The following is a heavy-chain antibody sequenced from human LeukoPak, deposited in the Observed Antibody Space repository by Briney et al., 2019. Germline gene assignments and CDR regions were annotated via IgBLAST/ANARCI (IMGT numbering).Heavy chain of an antibody. Sequence: GGSLRLSCAASGFTFSSYWMSWVRQAPGKGLEWVATIKNDGSEKNYEDSVKGRFTISRDNAKNSLYLQMSGLRAEDTAVYFCATADWFSFDFWGRGTLVTVSS. J-gene: IGHJ4*02. CDR3: ATADWFSFDF. CDR1: GFTFSSYW. CDR2: IKNDGSEK. V-gene: IGHV3-7*04. D-gene: IGHD3-9*01.